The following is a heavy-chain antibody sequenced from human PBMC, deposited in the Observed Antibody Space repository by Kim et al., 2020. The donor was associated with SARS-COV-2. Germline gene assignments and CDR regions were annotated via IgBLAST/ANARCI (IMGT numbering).Heavy chain of an antibody. D-gene: IGHD3-22*01. Sequence: ASVKVSCKASGYTFTSYDINWVRQATGQGLEWMGWMNPNSGNTGYAQKFQGRVTMTRNTSISTAYMELSSLRSEDTAVYYCARRGSSGYYFYYWGQGTLVTVSS. CDR2: MNPNSGNT. CDR3: ARRGSSGYYFYY. V-gene: IGHV1-8*01. J-gene: IGHJ4*02. CDR1: GYTFTSYD.